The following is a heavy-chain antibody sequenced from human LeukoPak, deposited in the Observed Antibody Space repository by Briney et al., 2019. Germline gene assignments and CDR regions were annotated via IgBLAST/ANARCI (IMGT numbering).Heavy chain of an antibody. V-gene: IGHV1-8*03. CDR2: MNPKSGNT. CDR3: ARGLSGSGGYYKGGEIDY. Sequence: SVTVSCKASGYTFTSYDINWVRQPTGQGLEWMGWMNPKSGNTGYAQKFHGRVTITRNTTIRTAYMELSSLTSEATAVYYCARGLSGSGGYYKGGEIDYAGQGTLVTVSS. CDR1: GYTFTSYD. D-gene: IGHD3-10*01. J-gene: IGHJ4*02.